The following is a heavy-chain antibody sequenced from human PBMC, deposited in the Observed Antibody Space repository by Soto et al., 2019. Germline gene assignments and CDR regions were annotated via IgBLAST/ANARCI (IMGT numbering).Heavy chain of an antibody. Sequence: NPSETLSLTCTVSGGSISSYYWSWIRQPPGKGLEWIGYIYYSGSTNYNPSLKSRVTISVDTSKNQFSLKLSSVTAADTAVYYCARDLQYCSGGSCYNWFDPWGQGTLVTVSS. D-gene: IGHD2-15*01. J-gene: IGHJ5*02. CDR1: GGSISSYY. CDR2: IYYSGST. V-gene: IGHV4-59*01. CDR3: ARDLQYCSGGSCYNWFDP.